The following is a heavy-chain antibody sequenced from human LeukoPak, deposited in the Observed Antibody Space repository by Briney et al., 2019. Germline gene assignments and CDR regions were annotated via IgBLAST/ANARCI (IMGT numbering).Heavy chain of an antibody. CDR1: GFTFSTYW. CDR3: ARARLNI. J-gene: IGHJ3*02. V-gene: IGHV3-7*04. CDR2: INQDGSQK. D-gene: IGHD2-21*01. Sequence: TGGSLRLSCASSGFTFSTYWMSWVRQAPGKGLEWVAIINQDGSQKYYVDSVKGRFTISRDNAKNSLYLQMNSLRDEDTAVYYCARARLNIWGQGTMVTVPS.